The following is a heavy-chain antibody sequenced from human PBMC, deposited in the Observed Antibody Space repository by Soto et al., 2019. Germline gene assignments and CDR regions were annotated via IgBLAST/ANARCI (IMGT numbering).Heavy chain of an antibody. V-gene: IGHV3-74*01. Sequence: EVQLVESGGDLVQPGGSLRLSCEASGFTFSSNWMHWVRQAPGKGLVWVSRMNPDGSSRGYADSVKGRFTISRDNAKNKLFLQMNSLRAEDTAVYYCARGGNAGSGQYYLDDSWGQGTLVTVSS. CDR3: ARGGNAGSGQYYLDDS. CDR2: MNPDGSSR. CDR1: GFTFSSNW. J-gene: IGHJ4*02. D-gene: IGHD3-10*01.